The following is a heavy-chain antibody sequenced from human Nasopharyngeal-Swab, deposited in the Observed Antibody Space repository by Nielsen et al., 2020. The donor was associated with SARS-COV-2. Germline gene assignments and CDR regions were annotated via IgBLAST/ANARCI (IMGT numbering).Heavy chain of an antibody. CDR1: GFTFNIYA. CDR2: ISASGSST. V-gene: IGHV3-23*01. Sequence: GGSLRLSCIASGFTFNIYAMAWVRQTPGRGLQWVSGISASGSSTSYTDSMKRRFAVSRDNSRNTRYLQMHRLSVKDTALYYCAKDDVVRGDAFDIWGQGTMVTVSS. CDR3: AKDDVVRGDAFDI. J-gene: IGHJ3*02. D-gene: IGHD3-10*01.